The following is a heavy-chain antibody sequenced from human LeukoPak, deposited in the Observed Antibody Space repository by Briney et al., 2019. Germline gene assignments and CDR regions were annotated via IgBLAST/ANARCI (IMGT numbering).Heavy chain of an antibody. D-gene: IGHD3-22*01. J-gene: IGHJ4*02. Sequence: GGSLRLSCAASGFTFSSYGMHWVRQAPGKGLERVAVISYDGSNKYYADSVKGRFTISRDNSKNTLYLQMNSLRAEDTAVYYCAKDQYYYDSSGLDYWGQGTLVTVSS. CDR1: GFTFSSYG. V-gene: IGHV3-30*18. CDR2: ISYDGSNK. CDR3: AKDQYYYDSSGLDY.